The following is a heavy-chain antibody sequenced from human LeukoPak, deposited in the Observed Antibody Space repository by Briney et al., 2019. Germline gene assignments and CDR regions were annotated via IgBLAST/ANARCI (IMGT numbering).Heavy chain of an antibody. J-gene: IGHJ5*02. CDR3: ARVIVGAGIDYFDH. Sequence: GGSLRLSCAASGFTVSSNYMSWVRQVPGKGLEWVSIIYSGGSTYDADSVRGRLTISRDNSKNTLYLQMSTLRVEDTAVYYCARVIVGAGIDYFDHWGQGTLVTVSS. V-gene: IGHV3-66*01. CDR1: GFTVSSNY. CDR2: IYSGGST. D-gene: IGHD6-13*01.